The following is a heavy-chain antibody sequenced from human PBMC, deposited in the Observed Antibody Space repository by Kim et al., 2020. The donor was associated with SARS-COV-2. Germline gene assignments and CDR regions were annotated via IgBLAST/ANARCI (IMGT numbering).Heavy chain of an antibody. V-gene: IGHV3-30*04. CDR3: ARGRGHYYGSGTRTYLYYFDS. Sequence: GGSLRLSCAASGFTFSSYAMHWVRQAPGKGLEWVAVISYDGSNKYYADSVKGRFTISRDNSKNTLYLQMNSLRAEDTAVYYCARGRGHYYGSGTRTYLYYFDSWGQGTLVTVSS. D-gene: IGHD3-10*01. J-gene: IGHJ4*02. CDR1: GFTFSSYA. CDR2: ISYDGSNK.